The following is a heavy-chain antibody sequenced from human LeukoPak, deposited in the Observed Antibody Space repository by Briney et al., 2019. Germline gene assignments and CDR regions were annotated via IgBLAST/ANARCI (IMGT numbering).Heavy chain of an antibody. CDR2: ISSSSSYI. CDR3: AKLEYSSSSVIYYYYYGMDV. D-gene: IGHD6-6*01. CDR1: GFTFSSYS. Sequence: GGSLRLSCAASGFTFSSYSMNWVRQAPGKGLEWVSSISSSSSYIYYADSVKGRFTISRDNAKNSLYLQTNSLRAEDTAVYYCAKLEYSSSSVIYYYYYGMDVWGQGTTVTVSS. V-gene: IGHV3-21*04. J-gene: IGHJ6*02.